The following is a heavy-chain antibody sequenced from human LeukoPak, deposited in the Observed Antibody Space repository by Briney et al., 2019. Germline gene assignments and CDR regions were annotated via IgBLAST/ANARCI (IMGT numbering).Heavy chain of an antibody. Sequence: QPGGSLRLSCTASGFTFSSCNMNWVRQAPGKGLEWISYITSSSSTIYYADSVKGRFIISRDNAKNSLYLQMNSLRAEDTAVYYCARDRYCTGTTCYTADYWGQGTLVTVSS. CDR2: ITSSSSTI. J-gene: IGHJ4*02. D-gene: IGHD2-2*02. V-gene: IGHV3-48*01. CDR1: GFTFSSCN. CDR3: ARDRYCTGTTCYTADY.